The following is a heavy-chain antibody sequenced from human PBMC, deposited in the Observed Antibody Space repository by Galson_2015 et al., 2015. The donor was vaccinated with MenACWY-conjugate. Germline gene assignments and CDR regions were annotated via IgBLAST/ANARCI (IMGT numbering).Heavy chain of an antibody. V-gene: IGHV3-53*01. CDR2: IYSDALGATT. Sequence: SLRLSCAASGFSVSSNFMTWVRQAPGRGLEWVSVIYSDALGATTHYSDSVKGRFTSSRDNSKNTLYLQMNSLRVEDTAVYYCAREGRHVGSYSDLDYCGQGTLVTVSS. CDR1: GFSVSSNF. J-gene: IGHJ4*02. CDR3: AREGRHVGSYSDLDY. D-gene: IGHD1-26*01.